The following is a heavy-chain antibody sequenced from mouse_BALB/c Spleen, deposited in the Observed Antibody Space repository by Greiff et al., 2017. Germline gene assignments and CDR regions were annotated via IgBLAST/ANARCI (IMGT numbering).Heavy chain of an antibody. CDR3: AREGEYGNYPFDY. Sequence: QVQLQQSGPGLVAPSQSLSITCTVSGFSLTSYGVHWVRQPPGKGLEWLGVIWAGGSTNYNSALMSRLSISKDNSKSQVFLKMNSLQTDDTAMYYCAREGEYGNYPFDYWGQGTTLTVSS. D-gene: IGHD2-10*02. J-gene: IGHJ2*01. CDR1: GFSLTSYG. CDR2: IWAGGST. V-gene: IGHV2-9*02.